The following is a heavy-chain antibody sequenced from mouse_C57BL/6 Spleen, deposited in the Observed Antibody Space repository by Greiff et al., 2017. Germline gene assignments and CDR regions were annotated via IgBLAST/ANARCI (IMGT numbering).Heavy chain of an antibody. Sequence: QVQLQQSGAELVRPGASVTLSCKASGYTFTDYEMHWVKQTPVHGLEWIGAIDPETGGTAYNQKFKGKAILTADKSSSTSYMELRSLTSEDSAVYYCTRGGLYYDYGAWFAYWGKGTLVTVSA. CDR1: GYTFTDYE. J-gene: IGHJ3*01. V-gene: IGHV1-15*01. CDR2: IDPETGGT. CDR3: TRGGLYYDYGAWFAY. D-gene: IGHD2-4*01.